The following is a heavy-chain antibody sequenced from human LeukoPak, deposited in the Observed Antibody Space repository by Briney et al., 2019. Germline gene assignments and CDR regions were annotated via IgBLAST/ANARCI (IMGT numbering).Heavy chain of an antibody. CDR3: AGEAAALGSLDY. D-gene: IGHD6-13*01. Sequence: SVKVSCKASGGTFSSYAISWVRQAPGQGLEWMGGIIPIFGTANYAQKFQGRVTITADESTSTAYMELSSLRSEDTAVYYCAGEAAALGSLDYWGQGTLVTVSS. V-gene: IGHV1-69*13. J-gene: IGHJ4*02. CDR2: IIPIFGTA. CDR1: GGTFSSYA.